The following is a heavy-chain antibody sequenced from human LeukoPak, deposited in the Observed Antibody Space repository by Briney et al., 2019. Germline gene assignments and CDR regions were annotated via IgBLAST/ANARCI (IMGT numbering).Heavy chain of an antibody. CDR1: GYTFTSYA. CDR2: INAGNGNT. V-gene: IGHV1-3*01. D-gene: IGHD4-17*01. J-gene: IGHJ6*02. Sequence: ASVTVSCTASGYTFTSYAMHWVRQAPGQRLEWMGWINAGNGNTKYSQKFQGRVTITRDTSASTAYMELSSLRSEDTAVYYCARMVTTSLGYYYGMDVWGQGTTVTVSS. CDR3: ARMVTTSLGYYYGMDV.